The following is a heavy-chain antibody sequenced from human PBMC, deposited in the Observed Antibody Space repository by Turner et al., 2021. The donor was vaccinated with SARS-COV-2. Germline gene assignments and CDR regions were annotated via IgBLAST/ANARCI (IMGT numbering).Heavy chain of an antibody. V-gene: IGHV4-39*02. CDR3: ASEAVVYFDTSGYYWDY. CDR2: IYYSGST. D-gene: IGHD3-22*01. CDR1: GGSISSSNYY. Sequence: QVQLQESGPGLVKPSETLSLTCTVSGGSISSSNYYWGWIRQPPGKGLEWIGSIYYSGSTYYNPSLKSRVTISVDTSKNHFSLKLSSVTAADTAVYYCASEAVVYFDTSGYYWDYWGQGTLVTVSS. J-gene: IGHJ4*02.